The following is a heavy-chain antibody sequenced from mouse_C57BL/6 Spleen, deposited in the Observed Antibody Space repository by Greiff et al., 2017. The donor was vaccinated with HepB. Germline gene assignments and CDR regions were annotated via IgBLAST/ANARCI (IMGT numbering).Heavy chain of an antibody. Sequence: QVQLKESGPELVKPGASVKISCKASGYAFSSSWMNWVKQRPGKGLEWIGRIYPGDGDTNYNGKFKGKATLTADKSSSTAYMQLSSLTSEDSAVYFCARSANSDYWGQGTTLTVSS. J-gene: IGHJ2*01. V-gene: IGHV1-82*01. CDR2: IYPGDGDT. D-gene: IGHD3-3*01. CDR3: ARSANSDY. CDR1: GYAFSSSW.